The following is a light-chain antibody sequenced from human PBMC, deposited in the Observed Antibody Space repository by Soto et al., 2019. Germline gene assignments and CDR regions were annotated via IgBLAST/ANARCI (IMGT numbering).Light chain of an antibody. CDR1: TSNIGANP. CDR2: GSD. CDR3: ASWDDSQSGFGL. V-gene: IGLV1-44*01. J-gene: IGLJ3*02. Sequence: QSVLTQPPSVSAAPGQKVTISCSGSTSNIGANPVNWYQQLPGTAPKLLIYGSDRRPSGVPDRFSGSKSATSASLAISGLQSADEADYYCASWDDSQSGFGLFGGGTKLTVL.